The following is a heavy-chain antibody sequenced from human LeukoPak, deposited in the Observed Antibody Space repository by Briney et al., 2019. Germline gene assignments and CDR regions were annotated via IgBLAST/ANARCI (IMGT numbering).Heavy chain of an antibody. Sequence: PSETLSLTCSVSGGSISTFYWSWIRQPPGKGLEWLGYIYHGANTNYNPSLKSRVSLSVDTSKNQFSLKLSSVTAADTAVYYCARVMATDYFDYWGQGTLVTVSS. V-gene: IGHV4-59*12. D-gene: IGHD5-24*01. J-gene: IGHJ4*02. CDR2: IYHGANT. CDR1: GGSISTFY. CDR3: ARVMATDYFDY.